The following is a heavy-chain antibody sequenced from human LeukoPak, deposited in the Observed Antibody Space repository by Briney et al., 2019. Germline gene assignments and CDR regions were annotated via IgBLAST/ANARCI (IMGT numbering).Heavy chain of an antibody. CDR1: GGSFSGYY. J-gene: IGHJ4*02. V-gene: IGHV4-59*01. CDR3: ARYCSSTSCSGSYFDY. D-gene: IGHD2-2*01. CDR2: IYYSGST. Sequence: PSETLSLTCAVYGGSFSGYYWSWIRQPPGKGLEWIGYIYYSGSTNYNPSLKSRVTKSVDTSKNQFSLKLSSVTAADTAVYYCARYCSSTSCSGSYFDYWGQGTLVTVSS.